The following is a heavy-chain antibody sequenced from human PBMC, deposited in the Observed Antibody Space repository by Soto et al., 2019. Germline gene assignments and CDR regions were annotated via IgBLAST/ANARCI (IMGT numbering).Heavy chain of an antibody. CDR3: ARDKDRLQLGGNYYYILDV. J-gene: IGHJ6*02. D-gene: IGHD1-1*01. Sequence: QVQLVQSGAEVKNPGSSVKVSCKASGGTFSTSAISWVRQAPGQGLEWVGGIMPVFPTPDYAQNFQGRVTITTDESTTTAYLELTSLRADDTAVYYCARDKDRLQLGGNYYYILDVWGQGTAITVSS. V-gene: IGHV1-69*05. CDR2: IMPVFPTP. CDR1: GGTFSTSA.